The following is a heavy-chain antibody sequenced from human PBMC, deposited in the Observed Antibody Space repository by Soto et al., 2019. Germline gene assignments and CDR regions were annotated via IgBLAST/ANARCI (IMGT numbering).Heavy chain of an antibody. CDR2: SHAGNGDT. J-gene: IGHJ3*02. D-gene: IGHD1-20*01. Sequence: QVQLVQSGAEVKKPGASVKVSCKASGYTFISHALHWVRQAPGQRLEWMGWSHAGNGDTRYSQEFQGRVTFTRDTSASTAYMELSSLRSEDMAVYYCARGGITEVDDAVDIWGQGTMVTVSS. CDR3: ARGGITEVDDAVDI. V-gene: IGHV1-3*02. CDR1: GYTFISHA.